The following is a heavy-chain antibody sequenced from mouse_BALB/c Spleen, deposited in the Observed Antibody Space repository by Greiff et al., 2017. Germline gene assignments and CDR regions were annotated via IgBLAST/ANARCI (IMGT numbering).Heavy chain of an antibody. V-gene: IGHV2-6-7*01. J-gene: IGHJ2*01. CDR1: GFSLTGYG. D-gene: IGHD1-1*01. CDR2: IWGDGST. Sequence: VHLVESGPGLVAPSQSLSITCTVSGFSLTGYGVNWVRQPPGKGLEWLGMIWGDGSTDYNSALKSRLSISKDNSKSQVFLKMNSLQTDDTARYYCARAPSYYGSSYFDYWGQGTTLTVSS. CDR3: ARAPSYYGSSYFDY.